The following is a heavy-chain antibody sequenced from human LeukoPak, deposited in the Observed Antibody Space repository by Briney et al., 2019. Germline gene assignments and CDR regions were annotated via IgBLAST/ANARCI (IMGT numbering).Heavy chain of an antibody. V-gene: IGHV3-48*03. D-gene: IGHD2-2*03. Sequence: PGGSLRLSCAASGFTFSSYEMNWVRQAPGKGLEWVSYISSSGSTIYYADSVKGRFTISRDNSKNTLYLQMNSLRAEDTAVYYCAKVRPFVDIVVVPAATDWFDPWGQGTLVTVSS. CDR1: GFTFSSYE. J-gene: IGHJ5*02. CDR3: AKVRPFVDIVVVPAATDWFDP. CDR2: ISSSGSTI.